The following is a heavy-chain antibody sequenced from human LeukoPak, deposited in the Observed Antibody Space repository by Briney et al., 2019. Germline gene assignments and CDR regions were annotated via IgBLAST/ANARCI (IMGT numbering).Heavy chain of an antibody. CDR1: GFTFSSYW. J-gene: IGHJ4*02. V-gene: IGHV3-74*01. Sequence: GGSLRLSCEASGFTFSSYWMHWIRQTPGKGLVWVSRIFRDGTNPAYADSVKGRFTISIDNAKNTLYLQMNSLRAEDTAMYYCAALDHGHDYWGQGTLVSVST. CDR2: IFRDGTNP. CDR3: AALDHGHDY.